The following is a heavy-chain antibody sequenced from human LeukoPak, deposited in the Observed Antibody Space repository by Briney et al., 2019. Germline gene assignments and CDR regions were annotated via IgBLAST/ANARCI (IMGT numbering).Heavy chain of an antibody. CDR3: ARVSGSYYAEIDY. D-gene: IGHD1-26*01. CDR2: IYTSGST. Sequence: SQTLSLTCTVSGGSISSGSYYWSWIRQPAGKGLEWIGRIYTSGSTNYNPSLKSRVTISVDMSKNQFSLKLSSVTAADTAVYYCARVSGSYYAEIDYWGQGTLVTVSS. V-gene: IGHV4-61*02. CDR1: GGSISSGSYY. J-gene: IGHJ4*02.